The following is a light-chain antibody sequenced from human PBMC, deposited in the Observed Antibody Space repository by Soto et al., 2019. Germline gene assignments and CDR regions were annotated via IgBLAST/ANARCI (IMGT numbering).Light chain of an antibody. V-gene: IGKV1-12*01. CDR2: TGS. CDR1: QGISNW. Sequence: DIQMTQSPSSVSASVGDRVSITCRASQGISNWLAWYQQKPGRAPKLLIYTGSSLQSGVPSRFSGTGSGTDFTLTISSLQPEDVATYYCQQANSFPLPYGGGTKVEIK. CDR3: QQANSFPLP. J-gene: IGKJ4*01.